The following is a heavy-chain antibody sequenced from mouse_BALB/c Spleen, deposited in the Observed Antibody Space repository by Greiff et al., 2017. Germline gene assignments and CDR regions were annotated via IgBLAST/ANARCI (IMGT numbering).Heavy chain of an antibody. J-gene: IGHJ3*01. V-gene: IGHV1-62-2*01. CDR2: FYPGSGSI. D-gene: IGHD4-1*02. CDR3: ARHEAPTGTLAY. Sequence: VQVVESGAGLVKPGASVKLSCKASGYTFTEYIIHWVKQRSGQGLEWIGWFYPGSGSIKYNEKFKDKATLTADKSSSTVYMELSRLTSEDSAVYFCARHEAPTGTLAYWGQGTLVTVSA. CDR1: GYTFTEYI.